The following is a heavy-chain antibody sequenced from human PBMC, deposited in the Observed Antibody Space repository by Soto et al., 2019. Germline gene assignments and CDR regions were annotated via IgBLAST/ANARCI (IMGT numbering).Heavy chain of an antibody. CDR2: ISAYNGNT. D-gene: IGHD2-21*02. Sequence: QVQLVQSGAEVKKPGASVKVSCKASGYIFTSYGISWVRQAPGQGLEWMGWISAYNGNTNYAQKLQGRVTMTTDTSTSTAYRELRSLRSDDTAVYYCARDGTAYCGGDCSPNFDYWGQGTLVTVSS. CDR1: GYIFTSYG. V-gene: IGHV1-18*01. J-gene: IGHJ4*02. CDR3: ARDGTAYCGGDCSPNFDY.